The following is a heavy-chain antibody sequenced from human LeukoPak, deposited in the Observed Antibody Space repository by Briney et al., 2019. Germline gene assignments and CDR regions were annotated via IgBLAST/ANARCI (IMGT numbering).Heavy chain of an antibody. Sequence: PGGSLRLSCAASGFTFSDFYMSWIRQTPGKGLEWLSYISGSRLSTAYADSVKGRFTISRDNAKNSLYLQMNSLRADDTAVHYCARGDSGDYWGQGTLVTVSS. D-gene: IGHD2-15*01. CDR1: GFTFSDFY. V-gene: IGHV3-11*05. CDR2: ISGSRLST. CDR3: ARGDSGDY. J-gene: IGHJ4*02.